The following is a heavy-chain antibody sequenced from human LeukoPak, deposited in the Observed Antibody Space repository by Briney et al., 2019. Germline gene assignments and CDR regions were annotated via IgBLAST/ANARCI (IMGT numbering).Heavy chain of an antibody. J-gene: IGHJ3*02. CDR1: GGSISSYY. Sequence: PSETLSLTCTVSGGSISSYYWSWIRQPPGKGLEWIGYIYYSGSTNYNPSLKSRVTISVDTSKNQFSLKLSSVTAADTAVYYCAGSITMVRGSRAFDIWGQGTMVTVSS. D-gene: IGHD3-10*01. CDR2: IYYSGST. V-gene: IGHV4-59*01. CDR3: AGSITMVRGSRAFDI.